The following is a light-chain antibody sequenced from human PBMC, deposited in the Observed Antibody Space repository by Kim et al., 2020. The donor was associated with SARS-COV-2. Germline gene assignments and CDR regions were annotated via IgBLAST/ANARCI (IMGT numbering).Light chain of an antibody. CDR3: QSSDSSDTFWV. Sequence: SYELTQPPSVSVSPGQTARITCSGDALPKQYAYWFQQKPGQAPVLVIYEDTERPSGIPERFSGSTSGTTVTLTISGVQAEDEADYYCQSSDSSDTFWVFGGGTQLTVL. CDR2: EDT. J-gene: IGLJ3*02. V-gene: IGLV3-25*03. CDR1: ALPKQY.